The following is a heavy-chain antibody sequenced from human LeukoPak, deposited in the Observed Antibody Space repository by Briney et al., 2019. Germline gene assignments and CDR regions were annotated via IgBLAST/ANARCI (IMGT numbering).Heavy chain of an antibody. CDR3: AREPLWSGYSYYYYYMDV. CDR1: GGSISGYY. V-gene: IGHV4-4*07. D-gene: IGHD3-3*01. J-gene: IGHJ6*03. CDR2: IYTSGYT. Sequence: SETLSLTCTVSGGSISGYYWSWIRQPAGKGLEWIGRIYTSGYTNSNPSLKGRVTMSVDTSKNQFSLKLSSVTAADTAVYYCAREPLWSGYSYYYYYMDVWGKGTTVTVSS.